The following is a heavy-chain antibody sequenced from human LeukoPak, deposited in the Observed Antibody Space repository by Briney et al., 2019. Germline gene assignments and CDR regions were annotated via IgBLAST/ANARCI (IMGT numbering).Heavy chain of an antibody. Sequence: GGSLRLSCAASGFTFSSYSMNWVRQAPGEGLEWVSYISSSSSTIYYADSVKGRFIISRDNAKNSLYLQMNSLRAEDTAVYYCARGGLVTYFDYWGQGTLVTVSS. V-gene: IGHV3-48*01. CDR1: GFTFSSYS. CDR3: ARGGLVTYFDY. CDR2: ISSSSSTI. D-gene: IGHD4-11*01. J-gene: IGHJ4*02.